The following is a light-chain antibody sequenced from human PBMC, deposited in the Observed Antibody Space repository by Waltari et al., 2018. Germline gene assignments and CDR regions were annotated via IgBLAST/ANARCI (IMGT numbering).Light chain of an antibody. Sequence: EIVLTQSPGTLSLSQGERATLSCRASQSVSSSYLAWYQQKPGQAPRLLIYGASSRATGIPDRFSGSGSGTDFTLTISRLEPEDFAVYYCQQYGSSSFTFGPGTKVDIK. CDR2: GAS. CDR1: QSVSSSY. CDR3: QQYGSSSFT. V-gene: IGKV3-20*01. J-gene: IGKJ3*01.